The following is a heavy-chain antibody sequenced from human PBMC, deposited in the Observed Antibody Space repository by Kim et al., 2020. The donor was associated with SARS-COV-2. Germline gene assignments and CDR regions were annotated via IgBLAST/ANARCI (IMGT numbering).Heavy chain of an antibody. J-gene: IGHJ4*02. V-gene: IGHV4-4*02. CDR3: ARVKYSSSFFYDY. Sequence: NPSLKSRVTISVDKSKNQFSLKLSSVTAADTAVYYCARVKYSSSFFYDYWGQGTLVTVSS. D-gene: IGHD6-13*01.